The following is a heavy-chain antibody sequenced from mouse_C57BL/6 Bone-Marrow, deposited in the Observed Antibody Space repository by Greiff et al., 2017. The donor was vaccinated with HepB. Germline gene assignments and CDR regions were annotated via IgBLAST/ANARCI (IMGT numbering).Heavy chain of an antibody. CDR1: GYTFTSYW. CDR3: ARLGGYYDYDVGDDY. Sequence: QVHVKQPGAELVKPGASVKLSCKASGYTFTSYWMHWVKQRPGQGLEWIGMIHPNSGSTNYNEKFKSKATLTVDKSSSTAYMQLSSLTSEDSAVYYCARLGGYYDYDVGDDYWGQGTTLTVSS. D-gene: IGHD2-4*01. CDR2: IHPNSGST. V-gene: IGHV1-64*01. J-gene: IGHJ2*01.